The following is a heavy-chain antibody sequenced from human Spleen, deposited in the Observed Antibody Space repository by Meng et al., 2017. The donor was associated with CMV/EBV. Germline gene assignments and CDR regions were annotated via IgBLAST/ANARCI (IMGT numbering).Heavy chain of an antibody. V-gene: IGHV4-31*03. Sequence: TVSGASIPHGGYYWSWIRQRPERGLEWIGFIYFSGVTYYNPSLKSRITISVDASKRQFFLKLNSVTAADTAVYYCAKTDSREGGFDSWGQGTLVTVSS. CDR2: IYFSGVT. CDR1: GASIPHGGYY. J-gene: IGHJ4*02. CDR3: AKTDSREGGFDS. D-gene: IGHD1-1*01.